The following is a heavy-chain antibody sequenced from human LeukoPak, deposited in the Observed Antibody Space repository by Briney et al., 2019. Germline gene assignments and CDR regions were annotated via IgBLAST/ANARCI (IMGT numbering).Heavy chain of an antibody. CDR1: GFTFRNYA. Sequence: PGGSLRLSCAASGFTFRNYAMSWVRQAPGKGLEWVSSIRSSGTYVYYADSLKGRFTISRDNAKNSLYLQMNSLRAEDTAVYYCARGLLTVVCPCDYWGLGTLVTVSS. CDR3: ARGLLTVVCPCDY. CDR2: IRSSGTYV. J-gene: IGHJ4*02. V-gene: IGHV3-21*01. D-gene: IGHD3-22*01.